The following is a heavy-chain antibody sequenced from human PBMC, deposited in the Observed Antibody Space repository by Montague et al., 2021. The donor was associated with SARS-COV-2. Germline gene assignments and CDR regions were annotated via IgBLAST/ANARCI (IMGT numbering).Heavy chain of an antibody. J-gene: IGHJ6*02. CDR2: IWYDGSNK. V-gene: IGHV3-33*01. D-gene: IGHD3-22*01. Sequence: SLRLSCAASGFTFSSYGMHWVRQAPGKGLEWVAVIWYDGSNKYYADSVKGRFTISRDNSKNTLYLQMNSLRAEDTAVYYCARDGHYYDSSGYYYAPYYYYGMDVGGQGSTVTVS. CDR1: GFTFSSYG. CDR3: ARDGHYYDSSGYYYAPYYYYGMDV.